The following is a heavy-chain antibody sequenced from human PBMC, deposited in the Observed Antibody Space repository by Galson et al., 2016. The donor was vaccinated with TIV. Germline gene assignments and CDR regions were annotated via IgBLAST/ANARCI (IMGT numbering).Heavy chain of an antibody. CDR3: TRAIAGTTVHA. CDR1: GPSFTRDYY. D-gene: IGHD1-7*01. CDR2: VYYTGGT. Sequence: ATLSLTCAVSGPSFTRDYYWGWIRQPPGKGLEWIGSVYYTGGTYYNPSLRSRVTVSLDTSNNQFFLKLSSVTAADTAVYFCTRAIAGTTVHAWGQGALVTVSS. V-gene: IGHV4-38-2*01. J-gene: IGHJ5*02.